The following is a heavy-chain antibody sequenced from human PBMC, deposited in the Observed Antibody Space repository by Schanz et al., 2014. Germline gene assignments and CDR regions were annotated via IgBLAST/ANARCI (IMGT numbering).Heavy chain of an antibody. V-gene: IGHV3-72*01. J-gene: IGHJ4*02. D-gene: IGHD3-9*01. CDR1: GFTFSDHF. Sequence: EVQLLESGGGLVQPGGSLRLSCAASGFTFSDHFMDWVRQAPGKGLEWVGHSRNKGHSYTSEYAASVKGRFTISRDESESSLYLQMDSLNTEDTAVYYCAKDHAGSDILTALGDWGQGTPVTVSS. CDR3: AKDHAGSDILTALGD. CDR2: SRNKGHSYTS.